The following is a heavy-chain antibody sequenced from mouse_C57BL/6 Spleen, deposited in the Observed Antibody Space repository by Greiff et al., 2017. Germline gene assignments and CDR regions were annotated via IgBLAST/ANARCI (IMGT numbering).Heavy chain of an antibody. J-gene: IGHJ2*01. V-gene: IGHV5-16*01. CDR3: ARDRPYYFDY. CDR1: GFTFSDYY. Sequence: EVMLVESEGGLVQPGSSMKLSCTASGFTFSDYYMAWVRQVPEKGLEWVANINYDGSSTYYLDSLKSRFIISRDNAKNILYLQMSSLKSEDTATYYCARDRPYYFDYWGQGTTLTVSS. CDR2: INYDGSST.